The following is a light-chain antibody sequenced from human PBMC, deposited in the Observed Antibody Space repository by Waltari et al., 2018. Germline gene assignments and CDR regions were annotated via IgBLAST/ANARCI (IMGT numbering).Light chain of an antibody. V-gene: IGKV3-11*01. CDR1: QSIITY. CDR3: QQRSNWPVT. CDR2: DAS. Sequence: SCRASQSIITYLAWYQQKPGQAPRLLIYDASNRATGIPARFSGSGSGTDFTLTISSLEPEDFAVYYCQQRSNWPVTLGGGTKVEIK. J-gene: IGKJ4*01.